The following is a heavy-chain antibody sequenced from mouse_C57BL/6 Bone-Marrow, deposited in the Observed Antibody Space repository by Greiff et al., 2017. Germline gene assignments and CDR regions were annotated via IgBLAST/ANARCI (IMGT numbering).Heavy chain of an antibody. CDR2: IYPGSGST. V-gene: IGHV1-55*01. Sequence: QVQLKQPGAELVKPGASVKMSCKASGYTFTSYWITWVKQRPGQGLEWIGDIYPGSGSTNYNEKFKSKATLTVDTSSSTAYMQLSSLTSEDSAVYYCARGSMITRYFDYWGQGTTLTVSS. CDR1: GYTFTSYW. J-gene: IGHJ2*01. D-gene: IGHD2-4*01. CDR3: ARGSMITRYFDY.